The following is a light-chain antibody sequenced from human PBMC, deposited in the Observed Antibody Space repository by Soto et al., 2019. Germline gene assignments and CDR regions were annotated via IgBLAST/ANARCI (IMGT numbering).Light chain of an antibody. V-gene: IGLV2-14*01. CDR2: EVS. CDR1: SSDVGGHNY. Sequence: QSVLTQPASVSGSPGQSITISCTGTSSDVGGHNYVSWYQQQHAGKAPKLMIYEVSNRPSGVSNRFSGSKSANTASLTISGLQDEDEADYYCSSFTSSNTWVFGGGTKLTVL. CDR3: SSFTSSNTWV. J-gene: IGLJ3*02.